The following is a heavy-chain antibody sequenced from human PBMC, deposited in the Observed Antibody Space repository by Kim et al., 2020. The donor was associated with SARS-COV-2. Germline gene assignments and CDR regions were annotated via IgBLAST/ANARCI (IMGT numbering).Heavy chain of an antibody. CDR1: GYTFTGYY. J-gene: IGHJ4*02. Sequence: ASVKVSCKASGYTFTGYYMHWVRQAPGQGLEWMGRINPNSGGTNYAQKFQGRVTMTRDTFISTAYMELSRLRSDDTAAYYSVRGDTAMLSANDYWRQGTL. D-gene: IGHD5-18*01. V-gene: IGHV1-2*06. CDR2: INPNSGGT. CDR3: VRGDTAMLSANDY.